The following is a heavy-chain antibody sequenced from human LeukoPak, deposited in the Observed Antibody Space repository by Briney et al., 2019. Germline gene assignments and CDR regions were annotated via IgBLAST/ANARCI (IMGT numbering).Heavy chain of an antibody. CDR3: ARVRDGGNSGDFDY. J-gene: IGHJ4*02. Sequence: GGSLRLSCAASGFTFSSYWMSWVRQAPGKGLEWVANIKQDGSEKYYVDSVKGRFTISRDNAKNSLYLQMSSLRSEDTAVYYCARVRDGGNSGDFDYWGQGTLVTVSS. D-gene: IGHD4-23*01. V-gene: IGHV3-7*03. CDR1: GFTFSSYW. CDR2: IKQDGSEK.